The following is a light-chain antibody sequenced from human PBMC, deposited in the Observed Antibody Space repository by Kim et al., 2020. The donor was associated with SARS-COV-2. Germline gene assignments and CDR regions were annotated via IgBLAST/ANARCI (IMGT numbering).Light chain of an antibody. V-gene: IGKV1-39*01. CDR3: QQSYSSPYT. CDR1: QNIDNY. CDR2: TTS. J-gene: IGKJ2*01. Sequence: SASVGDRVIFTCRASQNIDNYLNWYQQKPGKAPNVLIYTTSTLQSGVPSRFSGSGSGTDFTLTISSLQPEDFATYFCQQSYSSPYTFGPGTKLEI.